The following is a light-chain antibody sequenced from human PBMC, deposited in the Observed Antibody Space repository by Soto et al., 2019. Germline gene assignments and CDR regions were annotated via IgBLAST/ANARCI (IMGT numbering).Light chain of an antibody. V-gene: IGLV2-14*01. CDR2: EVR. Sequence: QSVLTQPASVSGSPGQAITISCTGTSSDVGAYNYVSWYQQYAGKAPKLMIYEVRNRPSGVSNRFSGSKSGNTASLTISGLQAEDEADYYCSSYTSSSTLFGTGTKVTVL. CDR1: SSDVGAYNY. CDR3: SSYTSSSTL. J-gene: IGLJ1*01.